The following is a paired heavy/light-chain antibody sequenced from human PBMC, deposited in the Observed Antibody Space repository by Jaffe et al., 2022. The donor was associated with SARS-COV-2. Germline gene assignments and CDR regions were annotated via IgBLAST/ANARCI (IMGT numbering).Heavy chain of an antibody. CDR1: GYTFTDYA. CDR3: ARGAAAGTGVWGH. Sequence: QVQLVQSGAEVRKPGASVKVSCKASGYTFTDYAIHWMRQAPGQRVEWMGWINPANGNTQYSQKFYDRVAITRDTSASIAYMGLSSLRSEDTAVYYCARGAAAGTGVWGHWGQGTLVTVSS. V-gene: IGHV1-3*01. D-gene: IGHD6-13*01. J-gene: IGHJ4*02. CDR2: INPANGNT.
Light chain of an antibody. J-gene: IGKJ5*01. V-gene: IGKV3-20*01. Sequence: ENVLTQSPGTLSLSPGESATLSCRASQRVSSDYLGWYQQKPGQAPRLLIYGASIRARGIPDRFSGSGSGTDFTLTISRLEPEDFAVYYCQQYVSSVSITFGQGTRLEIK. CDR2: GAS. CDR1: QRVSSDY. CDR3: QQYVSSVSIT.